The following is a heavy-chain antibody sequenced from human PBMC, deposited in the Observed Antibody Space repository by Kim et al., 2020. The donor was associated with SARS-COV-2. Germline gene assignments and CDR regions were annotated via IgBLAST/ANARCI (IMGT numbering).Heavy chain of an antibody. CDR2: IWYDGSNK. Sequence: GGSLRLSCAASGFTFSSYGMHWVRQAPGKGLEWVAVIWYDGSNKYYADSVKGRFTISRDNSKNTLYLQMNSLRAEDTAVYYCARDFASNYDFWSGYFDYYYYYGMDVWGQGTTVTVSS. J-gene: IGHJ6*02. CDR3: ARDFASNYDFWSGYFDYYYYYGMDV. V-gene: IGHV3-33*01. D-gene: IGHD3-3*01. CDR1: GFTFSSYG.